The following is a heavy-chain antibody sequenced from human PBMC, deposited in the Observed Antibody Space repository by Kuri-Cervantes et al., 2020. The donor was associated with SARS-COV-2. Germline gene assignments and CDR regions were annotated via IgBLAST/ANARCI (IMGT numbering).Heavy chain of an antibody. CDR3: ARASGGLYCSSTSCGEGSWFDP. Sequence: ASVKVSCKASGYTFTSYGISWVRQAPGQGLEWMGWISAYNGNTTYAQKLQGRVTMTADTSTSTAYMELRSLRSDDTAVYYCARASGGLYCSSTSCGEGSWFDPWGQGTLVTVSS. V-gene: IGHV1-18*01. CDR1: GYTFTSYG. J-gene: IGHJ5*02. CDR2: ISAYNGNT. D-gene: IGHD2-2*01.